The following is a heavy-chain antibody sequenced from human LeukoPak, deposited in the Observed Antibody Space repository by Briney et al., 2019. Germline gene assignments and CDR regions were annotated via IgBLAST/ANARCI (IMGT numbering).Heavy chain of an antibody. V-gene: IGHV2-5*02. J-gene: IGHJ4*02. CDR3: AHVGDQVRGVISFDY. Sequence: SGPTLVKPTQTLTLTCTFSGFSLSTSGVGVGWIRQPPGKALEWLALIYWGDDKRYSPSLKSRLTITKDTSKNQVVLTMTNMDPVDTATYYCAHVGDQVRGVISFDYWGQGTLVTVSS. D-gene: IGHD3-10*01. CDR1: GFSLSTSGVG. CDR2: IYWGDDK.